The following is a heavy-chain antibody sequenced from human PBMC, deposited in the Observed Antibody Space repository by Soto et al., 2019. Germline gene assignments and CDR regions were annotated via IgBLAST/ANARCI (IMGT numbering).Heavy chain of an antibody. CDR3: TTTHGRFYYGMDV. J-gene: IGHJ6*02. V-gene: IGHV3-15*01. Sequence: PGGSLRLSCAASGFTFSNAWMSWVRQAPGKGLEWVGRIKSKTDGGTTDYAAPVKGRFTISRDGSKNTLYLQMNSLKTEDTAVYYCTTTHGRFYYGMDVWGQGTTVTVSS. CDR2: IKSKTDGGTT. D-gene: IGHD1-26*01. CDR1: GFTFSNAW.